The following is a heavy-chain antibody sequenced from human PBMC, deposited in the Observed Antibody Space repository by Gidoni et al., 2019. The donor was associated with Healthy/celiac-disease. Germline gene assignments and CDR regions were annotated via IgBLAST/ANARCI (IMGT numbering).Heavy chain of an antibody. V-gene: IGHV4-34*01. CDR1: GGSFSGYS. Sequence: QVQLQQWGAGLLQPSETLSLTCAVYGGSFSGYSWSWIRQPPGKGLEWIGEINHSGSTNYNPSLKSRVTISVDTSKNQFSLKLSSVTAADTAVYYCASGGDGYNGYFDYWGQGTLVTVSS. CDR2: INHSGST. J-gene: IGHJ4*02. CDR3: ASGGDGYNGYFDY. D-gene: IGHD5-12*01.